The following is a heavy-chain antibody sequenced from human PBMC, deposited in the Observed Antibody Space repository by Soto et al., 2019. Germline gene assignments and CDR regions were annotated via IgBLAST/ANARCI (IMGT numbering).Heavy chain of an antibody. CDR3: ANLAAAGIGPDAFDI. CDR1: GCTFSSYA. Sequence: GGSLRLSCAASGCTFSSYAMHWVRQAPGKGLEWVAVISYDGSNKYYADSVKGRFTISRDNSKNTLYLQMNSLRAEDTAVYYCANLAAAGIGPDAFDIWGQGTMVTVSS. V-gene: IGHV3-30-3*01. CDR2: ISYDGSNK. J-gene: IGHJ3*02. D-gene: IGHD6-13*01.